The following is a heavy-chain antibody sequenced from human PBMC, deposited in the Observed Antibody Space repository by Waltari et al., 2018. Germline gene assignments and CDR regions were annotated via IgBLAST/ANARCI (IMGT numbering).Heavy chain of an antibody. J-gene: IGHJ3*02. CDR1: GGTFSSYA. V-gene: IGHV1-69*12. D-gene: IGHD3-3*01. CDR3: ARSPRITICGVVGAFDI. Sequence: QVQLVQSGAEVKKPGSSVKVSCKASGGTFSSYAISWVRQAPGQGLEWLGGIIPIFGAANYAQEFQGRVTITADESTSTAYMELSSLRAEDTAVYYCARSPRITICGVVGAFDIWGQGTMVTVSS. CDR2: IIPIFGAA.